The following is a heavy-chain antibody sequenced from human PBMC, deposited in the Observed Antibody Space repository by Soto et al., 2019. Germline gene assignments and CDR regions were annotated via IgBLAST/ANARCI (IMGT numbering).Heavy chain of an antibody. CDR1: GGSISSSSYY. CDR2: IYYSGST. V-gene: IGHV4-39*01. Sequence: SETLSLTCTVSGGSISSSSYYWGWIRQPPGKGLEWIGSIYYSGSTYYNPSLKSRVTISVDTSKNQFSLKLSSVTAADTAVYYCARHIWDTAMVKNPPGSMDVWGKGTTVTVSS. D-gene: IGHD5-18*01. J-gene: IGHJ6*04. CDR3: ARHIWDTAMVKNPPGSMDV.